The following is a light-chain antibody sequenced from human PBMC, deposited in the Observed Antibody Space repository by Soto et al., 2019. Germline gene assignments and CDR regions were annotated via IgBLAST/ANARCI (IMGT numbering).Light chain of an antibody. CDR2: DAS. CDR3: QLRRIWQVT. V-gene: IGKV3D-11*02. Sequence: VLTQSPSTLSLPPGAGATLSCRASQSINTYLAWYQQKPGQAPRLLIYDASKRATGIPARFSGSGSGTNFTLTISSLEPEDFAVYYCQLRRIWQVTFCQVRRLEVK. CDR1: QSINTY. J-gene: IGKJ5*01.